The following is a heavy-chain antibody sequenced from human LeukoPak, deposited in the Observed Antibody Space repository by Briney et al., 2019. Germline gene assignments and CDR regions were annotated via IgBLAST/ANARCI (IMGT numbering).Heavy chain of an antibody. V-gene: IGHV4-39*01. D-gene: IGHD2-8*01. CDR1: GDSISSRDYC. CDR2: LYFSGST. J-gene: IGHJ5*02. Sequence: PSETLSLTCTVSGDSISSRDYCWSWTRQPPGRGLEFVGCLYFSGSTYYNPSLNGRVTISVDTSKNQFSLNLYSMTAADTALYFCARHRSHHGWFDPWGQGTLVTVSS. CDR3: ARHRSHHGWFDP.